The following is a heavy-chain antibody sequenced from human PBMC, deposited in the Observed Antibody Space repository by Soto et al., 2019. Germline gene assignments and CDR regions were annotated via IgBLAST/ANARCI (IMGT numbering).Heavy chain of an antibody. Sequence: PSETLSLTCAVSGGSISSGGHSWSWIRQPPGKGLEWIGYIYHSGSTYYNPSLKSRVTISVDRSKNQFSLKLSSVTAADTAVYYCARAASLCSGGSCHLDRFDYWGQGTLVTVSS. CDR1: GGSISSGGHS. V-gene: IGHV4-30-2*01. CDR3: ARAASLCSGGSCHLDRFDY. CDR2: IYHSGST. D-gene: IGHD2-15*01. J-gene: IGHJ4*02.